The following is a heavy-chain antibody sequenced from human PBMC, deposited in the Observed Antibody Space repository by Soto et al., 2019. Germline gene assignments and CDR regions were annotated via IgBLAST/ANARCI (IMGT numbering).Heavy chain of an antibody. V-gene: IGHV3-30*18. D-gene: IGHD6-13*01. CDR1: GFTFSSYG. CDR3: AKDSDSSSWSAFDY. J-gene: IGHJ4*02. Sequence: GGSLRLSCAASGFTFSSYGMHWVRQAPGKGLEWVAVISYDGSNKYYADSVKGRFTISRDNSKNTLYLQMNSLRAEDTAVYYCAKDSDSSSWSAFDYWGQGTLVTVSS. CDR2: ISYDGSNK.